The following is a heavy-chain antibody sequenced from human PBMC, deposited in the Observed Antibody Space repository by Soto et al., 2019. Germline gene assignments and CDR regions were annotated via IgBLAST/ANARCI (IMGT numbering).Heavy chain of an antibody. CDR1: GFTFSSYA. Sequence: PGGSLRLSCAASGFTFSSYAMHWVRQAPGKGLEWVAVIWYDGGRKYYSGSVEGRFIISRDNSKNTLYVEMNSLRAEDTAVYYCARGTGITAPGGYLTRPDIFDYWGQGTLVTVSS. CDR3: ARGTGITAPGGYLTRPDIFDY. D-gene: IGHD6-25*01. V-gene: IGHV3-33*08. CDR2: IWYDGGRK. J-gene: IGHJ4*02.